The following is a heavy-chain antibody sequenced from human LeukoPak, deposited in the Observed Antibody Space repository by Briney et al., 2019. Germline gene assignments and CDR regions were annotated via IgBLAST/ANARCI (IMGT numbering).Heavy chain of an antibody. J-gene: IGHJ4*02. Sequence: SETLSLTCAVSAGSISSSNWGSWVRQPPGQGLEWIGEIYHSGSTNYNPSLKSRVTISVDKSKNQFSLKLSSVTAADTAVYYCARAYSSSKYYFDYWGQGTLVTVSS. CDR3: ARAYSSSKYYFDY. D-gene: IGHD6-6*01. V-gene: IGHV4-4*02. CDR2: IYHSGST. CDR1: AGSISSSNW.